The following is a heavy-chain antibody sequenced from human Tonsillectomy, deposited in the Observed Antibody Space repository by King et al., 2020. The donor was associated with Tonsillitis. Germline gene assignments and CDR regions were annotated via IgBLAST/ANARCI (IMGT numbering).Heavy chain of an antibody. Sequence: IHWVPQAPGTGLEWGAAIRNDGTNTYYADFVKGRFTSSRDNSKRALYLQMNSMRADHTSLYYCVRGSCVTNIRLGYECWGRSTLVTVSS. CDR3: VRGSCVTNIRLGYEC. CDR2: IRNDGTNT. V-gene: IGHV3-30-3*01. J-gene: IGHJ1*01. D-gene: IGHD2-2*01.